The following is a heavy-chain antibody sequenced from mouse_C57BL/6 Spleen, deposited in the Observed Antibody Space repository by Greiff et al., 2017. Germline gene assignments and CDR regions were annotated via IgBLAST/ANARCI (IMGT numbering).Heavy chain of an antibody. CDR2: IYPGDGDT. CDR1: GYAFSSSW. D-gene: IGHD1-1*01. V-gene: IGHV1-82*01. J-gene: IGHJ4*01. Sequence: VQLQQSGPELVKPGASVKISCKASGYAFSSSWMNWVKQRPGKGLEWIGRIYPGDGDTNYNGKFKGKATLTADKSSSTAYMQLSSLTSEDSAVYFCASNYYGRNAMDYWGQGTSVTVSS. CDR3: ASNYYGRNAMDY.